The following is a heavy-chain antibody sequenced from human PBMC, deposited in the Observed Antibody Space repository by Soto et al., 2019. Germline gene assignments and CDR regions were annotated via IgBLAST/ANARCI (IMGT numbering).Heavy chain of an antibody. V-gene: IGHV3-23*01. J-gene: IGHJ4*02. D-gene: IGHD3-10*01. CDR1: GLTFGSRA. CDR3: ARGSTDSYPGSRIFDF. CDR2: ITDTGGDA. Sequence: GWSLRLSCVASGLTFGSRAMTWVRQAPGEGLQWVSTITDTGGDAKYADSVMGRFVISRDNSKKTLYLQMTSLTAEDSAMYYCARGSTDSYPGSRIFDFWGRGTLVTVSS.